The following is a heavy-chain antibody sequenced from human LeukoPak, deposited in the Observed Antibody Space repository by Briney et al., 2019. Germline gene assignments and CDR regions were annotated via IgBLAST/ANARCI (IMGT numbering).Heavy chain of an antibody. Sequence: GGSLRLSCAASGFTFSSYGMHWVRQAPGKGLEWVAVIWYGGSNKYYADSVKGRFTISRDNSKNTLYLQMNSLRAEDTAVYYCARDLIVVVPAARQNYYYYYMDVWGKGTTVTVSS. CDR2: IWYGGSNK. V-gene: IGHV3-33*01. CDR1: GFTFSSYG. CDR3: ARDLIVVVPAARQNYYYYYMDV. J-gene: IGHJ6*03. D-gene: IGHD2-2*01.